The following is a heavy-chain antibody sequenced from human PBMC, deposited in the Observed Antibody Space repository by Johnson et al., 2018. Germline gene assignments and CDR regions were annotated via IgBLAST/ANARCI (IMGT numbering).Heavy chain of an antibody. CDR3: ARDLEVIQTEGIDYYYGMDV. V-gene: IGHV1-69*01. CDR1: GGTFSSYA. J-gene: IGHJ6*02. Sequence: QVQLVESGAEVKKPGSSVKVSCKASGGTFSSYAISWVRQAPGQGLEWMGGIIPIFGTANYAQKFQGRVTITADESTSTAYMELSSLRSEDTAVYYCARDLEVIQTEGIDYYYGMDVWGQGTTVTVSS. D-gene: IGHD3-22*01. CDR2: IIPIFGTA.